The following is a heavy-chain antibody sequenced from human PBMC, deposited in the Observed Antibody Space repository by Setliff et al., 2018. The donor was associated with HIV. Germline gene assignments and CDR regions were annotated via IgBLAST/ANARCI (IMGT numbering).Heavy chain of an antibody. CDR1: GASFSAYD. D-gene: IGHD5-12*01. CDR2: IYYSGST. CDR3: GGGKWLQGAFDV. J-gene: IGHJ3*01. Sequence: SETLSLTCAVYGASFSAYDWSWIRQPPGKGLEWIGSIYYSGSTYYNAPLKSRVTMSVDTSTNQFSLKLFSVTAADTALYYCGGGKWLQGAFDVWGQGTMVTVSS. V-gene: IGHV4-34*01.